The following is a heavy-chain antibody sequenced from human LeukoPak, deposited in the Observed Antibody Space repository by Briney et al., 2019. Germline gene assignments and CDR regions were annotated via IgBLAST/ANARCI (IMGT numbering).Heavy chain of an antibody. CDR1: GGSISSYY. Sequence: SETLSLTCTVSGGSISSYYWSWIRQPAGKGLEWIGRIYTSGSTNYNPSLKGRVTMSVDTSKNQFSLKLSSVTAADTAVYYCARDLVLAGYSYGDAFDIWGQGTMVTVSS. J-gene: IGHJ3*02. V-gene: IGHV4-4*07. CDR3: ARDLVLAGYSYGDAFDI. D-gene: IGHD5-18*01. CDR2: IYTSGST.